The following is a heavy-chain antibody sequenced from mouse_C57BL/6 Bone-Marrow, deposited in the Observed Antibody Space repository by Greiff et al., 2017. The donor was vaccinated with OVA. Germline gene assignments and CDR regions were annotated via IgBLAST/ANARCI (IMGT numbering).Heavy chain of an antibody. CDR3: ARQRIV. CDR1: GFTFSSYG. V-gene: IGHV5-6*01. Sequence: EVKVVESGGDLVKPGGSLKLSCAASGFTFSSYGMSWVRQTPDKRLEWVATISSGGSYTYYPDSVKGRFTISRDNAKNTLYLQMSSLKCEDTAMYYCARQRIVWGQGTLVTVSA. J-gene: IGHJ3*01. CDR2: ISSGGSYT.